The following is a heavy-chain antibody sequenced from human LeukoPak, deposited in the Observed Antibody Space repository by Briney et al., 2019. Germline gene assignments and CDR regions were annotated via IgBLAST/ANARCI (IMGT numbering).Heavy chain of an antibody. CDR1: GGSISSSNW. CDR3: AREGPNCSGGSCYTNWFDP. V-gene: IGHV4-4*02. Sequence: SETLSLTCAVSGGSISSSNWWSWVRQPPGKGLEWIGEIYHSGSTNYNPSLKSRVTISVDKSKNQFSLKLSSVTAADTAVYYCAREGPNCSGGSCYTNWFDPWGQGTLVTVSS. CDR2: IYHSGST. D-gene: IGHD2-15*01. J-gene: IGHJ5*02.